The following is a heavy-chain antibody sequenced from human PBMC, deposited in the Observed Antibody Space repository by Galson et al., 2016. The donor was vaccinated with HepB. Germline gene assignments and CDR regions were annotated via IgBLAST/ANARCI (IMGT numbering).Heavy chain of an antibody. J-gene: IGHJ4*02. CDR2: ISYDGSNK. V-gene: IGHV3-30*18. CDR3: AKPHRDQQWLLLASFDY. CDR1: GFTFSSYG. D-gene: IGHD6-19*01. Sequence: LRLSCAASGFTFSSYGMHWVRQAPGKGLEWVAVISYDGSNKYYADSVKGRFTISRDNSKNTLYLQMNSLRAEDTAVYYCAKPHRDQQWLLLASFDYWGQGTLVTVSS.